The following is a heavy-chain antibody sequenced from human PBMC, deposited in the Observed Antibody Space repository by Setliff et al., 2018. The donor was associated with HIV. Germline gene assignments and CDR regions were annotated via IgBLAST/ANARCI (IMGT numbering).Heavy chain of an antibody. D-gene: IGHD3-3*01. V-gene: IGHV4-59*01. J-gene: IGHJ4*02. CDR1: GVSISSYY. Sequence: PSETLSLTCTASGVSISSYYWSWIRQPPGKGLEWIGYIYYSGSTNYNPSLKSRVTISVDTSKNQFSLKLSSVTAADTAVYYWACRYYDLWSNYYTGIPYWGQGTLVTVSS. CDR3: ACRYYDLWSNYYTGIPY. CDR2: IYYSGST.